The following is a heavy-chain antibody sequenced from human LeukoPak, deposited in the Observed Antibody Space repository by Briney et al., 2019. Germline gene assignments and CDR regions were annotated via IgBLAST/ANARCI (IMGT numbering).Heavy chain of an antibody. CDR3: AGELRYFDWSRWFDP. V-gene: IGHV3-48*03. J-gene: IGHJ5*02. Sequence: GGSLRLSCAASGFTFSSYEMNWVRQAPGKGLEWVSYISSSGSTIYYADSVKGRFTISRDNAKNSLYLQMNGLRAEDTAVYYCAGELRYFDWSRWFDPWGQGTLVTVSS. D-gene: IGHD3-9*01. CDR2: ISSSGSTI. CDR1: GFTFSSYE.